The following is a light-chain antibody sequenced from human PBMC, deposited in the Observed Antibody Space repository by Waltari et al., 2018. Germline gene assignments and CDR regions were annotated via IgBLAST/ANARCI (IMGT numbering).Light chain of an antibody. J-gene: IGKJ3*01. CDR3: QQYYNTPFT. CDR1: QSVSSSY. Sequence: EIVLTQSPGTLSLSPGERAPLSCRASQSVSSSYLAWYQQKPGQAPRLLIYGASSRATGIPDRFSGSGSGTDFTLTISSLQAEDVAVYYCQQYYNTPFTFGPGTKVDVK. CDR2: GAS. V-gene: IGKV3-20*01.